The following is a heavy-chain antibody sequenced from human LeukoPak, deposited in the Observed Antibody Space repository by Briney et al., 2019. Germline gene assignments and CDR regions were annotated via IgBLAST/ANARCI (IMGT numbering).Heavy chain of an antibody. V-gene: IGHV3-15*05. CDR1: GLTFSNAW. D-gene: IGHD5-12*01. Sequence: GGSLRLSCAASGLTFSNAWMTWVRQAPGTGLEWVGRVKSKTDGGTTDYAAPVKGRFTISRDDSKNTLYLQMNSLKTEDTAVYYCAREEGDIVANWGQGTLVTVSS. J-gene: IGHJ4*02. CDR3: AREEGDIVAN. CDR2: VKSKTDGGTT.